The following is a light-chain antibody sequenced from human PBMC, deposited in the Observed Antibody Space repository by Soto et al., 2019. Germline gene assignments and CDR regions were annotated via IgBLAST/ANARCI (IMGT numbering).Light chain of an antibody. J-gene: IGKJ1*01. Sequence: PGDRATLSCRASQSVNSNYLAWYQRKPGQAPRLLIYGASNRATDIPYRFSASGSGTDFTLTITRLEAEDFAVYYCQKYESTPPTFGQGTKVEVK. V-gene: IGKV3-20*01. CDR1: QSVNSNY. CDR2: GAS. CDR3: QKYESTPPT.